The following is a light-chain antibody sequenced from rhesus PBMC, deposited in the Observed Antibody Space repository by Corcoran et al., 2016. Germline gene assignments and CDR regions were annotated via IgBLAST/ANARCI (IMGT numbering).Light chain of an antibody. CDR1: QRISSW. Sequence: DIQMTQSPSSLSASVGDTVTITCRASQRISSWLAWYQHKPGKAPKFLSYKASNLQSGVPSRFSGMGSGTAFTLTISSLQSEDFATYYSQQYNSSTLTFGGGAKVGLK. CDR2: KAS. J-gene: IGKJ4*01. V-gene: IGKV1-22*01. CDR3: QQYNSSTLT.